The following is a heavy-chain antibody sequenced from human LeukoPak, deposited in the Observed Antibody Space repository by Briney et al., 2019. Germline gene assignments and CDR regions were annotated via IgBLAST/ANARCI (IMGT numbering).Heavy chain of an antibody. CDR2: ISYDGSNK. CDR3: ARAASGVVSPIDY. J-gene: IGHJ4*02. V-gene: IGHV3-30-3*01. CDR1: GFTFSSYA. D-gene: IGHD2-2*01. Sequence: GRSLRLSCAASGFTFSSYAMHWVRQAPGKGLEWVAVISYDGSNKYYADSVMGRFTISRDNSKNTLYLQMNSLRAEDTAVYYCARAASGVVSPIDYWGQGTLVTVSS.